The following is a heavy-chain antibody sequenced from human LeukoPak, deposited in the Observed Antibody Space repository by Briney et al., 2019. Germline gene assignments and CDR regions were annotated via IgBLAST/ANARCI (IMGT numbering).Heavy chain of an antibody. D-gene: IGHD3-22*01. V-gene: IGHV3-74*01. CDR3: ARVSYYDSSGYYSPYFDY. Sequence: GGSLRLSCAASGFTFSSYWMHWVRQAPGKGLVWVSRINSDGSSTSCADSVKGRFTISRDNAKNTLYLQMNSLRAEDTAVYYCARVSYYDSSGYYSPYFDYWGQGTLVTVSS. J-gene: IGHJ4*02. CDR1: GFTFSSYW. CDR2: INSDGSST.